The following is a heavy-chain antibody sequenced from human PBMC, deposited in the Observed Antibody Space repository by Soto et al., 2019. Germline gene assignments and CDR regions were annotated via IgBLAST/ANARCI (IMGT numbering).Heavy chain of an antibody. D-gene: IGHD3-10*01. Sequence: GGSLRLCCAASGFSCSSHWMHWVRQAPGKGLVWVSRINSDGSTTNYVDSVKGRFTISRDNAKNTLYLQMNSLRAEDTAVYYCASSRVLWFGPSAFDIWGQGTMVTVSS. V-gene: IGHV3-74*01. CDR1: GFSCSSHW. CDR2: INSDGSTT. CDR3: ASSRVLWFGPSAFDI. J-gene: IGHJ3*02.